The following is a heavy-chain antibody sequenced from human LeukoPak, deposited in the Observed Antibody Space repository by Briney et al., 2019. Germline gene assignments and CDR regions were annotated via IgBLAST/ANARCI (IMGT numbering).Heavy chain of an antibody. CDR3: ERHRWINWFDP. J-gene: IGHJ5*02. Sequence: SETLSLTCAVYGGSFSGYYWSWIRQPPGKGLEWIGEINHSGSTNYNPSLKSRVTISVDTSKNQFSLKLSSVTAADTAVYYCERHRWINWFDPWGQGTLVTVSS. CDR1: GGSFSGYY. D-gene: IGHD2-2*03. CDR2: INHSGST. V-gene: IGHV4-34*01.